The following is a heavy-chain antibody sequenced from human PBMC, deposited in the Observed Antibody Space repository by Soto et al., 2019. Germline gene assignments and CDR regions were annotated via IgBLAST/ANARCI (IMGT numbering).Heavy chain of an antibody. D-gene: IGHD2-15*01. CDR2: INHSGST. CDR3: ARVGGYCSGGSCLRYNYYYYGMDV. Sequence: SETLSLTCAVYGGSFSGYYWSWIRQPPGKGLEWIGEINHSGSTNYNPSLKSRVTISVDTSKNQFSLKLSSVTAADTAVYYCARVGGYCSGGSCLRYNYYYYGMDVWGQGTTVTV. V-gene: IGHV4-34*01. J-gene: IGHJ6*02. CDR1: GGSFSGYY.